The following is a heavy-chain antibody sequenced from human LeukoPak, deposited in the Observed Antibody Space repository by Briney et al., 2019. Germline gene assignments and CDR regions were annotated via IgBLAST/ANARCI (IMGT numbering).Heavy chain of an antibody. CDR3: VRRNYLSGRVDP. J-gene: IGHJ5*02. CDR1: GGSISSSSYY. CDR2: IYYSGGT. Sequence: SETLSLTCTVSGGSISSSSYYWGWLRQPPGKGLEWIVSIYYSGGTYYNPSLKSRLSISVDTSKNQFSLNLTSVTGADTALYHCVRRNYLSGRVDPWGQGTLVSVS. D-gene: IGHD3-16*01. V-gene: IGHV4-39*01.